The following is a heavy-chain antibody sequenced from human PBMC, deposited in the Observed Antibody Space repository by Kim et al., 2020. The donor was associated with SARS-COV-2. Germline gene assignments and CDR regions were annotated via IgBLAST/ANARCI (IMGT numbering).Heavy chain of an antibody. CDR3: ARAPGIAAAGTFDP. J-gene: IGHJ5*02. Sequence: NPPLKSRDTISVDTSKNQFSLQLSSVTAADTAVYYCARAPGIAAAGTFDPWGQGTLVTVSS. V-gene: IGHV4-59*01. D-gene: IGHD6-13*01.